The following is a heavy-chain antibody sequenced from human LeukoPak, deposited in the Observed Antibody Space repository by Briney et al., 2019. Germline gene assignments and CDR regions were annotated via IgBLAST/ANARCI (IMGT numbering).Heavy chain of an antibody. D-gene: IGHD3-10*01. CDR1: GFTFSRYA. CDR3: AKRSGSGSQEYFDY. V-gene: IGHV3-23*01. Sequence: AGSLTLSCVISGFTFSRYAVHWVRQAPGKGLEWVSGIGVSDASTYYADSVKGRFIVSRDTSKNTLYLQMNSLRAEDTAMYYCAKRSGSGSQEYFDYWGEGTVVTVSS. J-gene: IGHJ4*02. CDR2: IGVSDAST.